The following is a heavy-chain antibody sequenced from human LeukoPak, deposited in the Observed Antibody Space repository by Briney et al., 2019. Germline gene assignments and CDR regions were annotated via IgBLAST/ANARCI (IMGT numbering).Heavy chain of an antibody. CDR2: IYYSGST. J-gene: IGHJ4*02. CDR3: ARRSSGWALFDY. V-gene: IGHV4-39*01. CDR1: GGSISSSNYY. D-gene: IGHD6-19*01. Sequence: SETLSLTCTVSGGSISSSNYYWSWIRQPPGKGLEWIGSIYYSGSTYYNPSLKSRVTMSVDTSKNQFSLKLSSVTAADTAVYYCARRSSGWALFDYWGQGTLVTVSS.